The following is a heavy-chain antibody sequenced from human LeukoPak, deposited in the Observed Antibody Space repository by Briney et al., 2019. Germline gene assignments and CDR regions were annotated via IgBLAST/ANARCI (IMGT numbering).Heavy chain of an antibody. CDR1: GYTFTSYA. V-gene: IGHV7-4-1*02. J-gene: IGHJ3*02. CDR2: INTYTGNP. Sequence: GASVKVSRKASGYTFTSYAMNWVRQAPGQGLEFMGWINTYTGNPTYAQAFTGRFVFSLDTSVSTAYLQISSLKTEDTAVYYCVSIGSDAFDIWGQGTMVTVSS. CDR3: VSIGSDAFDI.